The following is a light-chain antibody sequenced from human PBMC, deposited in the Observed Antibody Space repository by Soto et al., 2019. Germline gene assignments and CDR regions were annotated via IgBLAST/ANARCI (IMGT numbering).Light chain of an antibody. CDR3: QQATSFPFT. J-gene: IGKJ3*01. V-gene: IGKV1-12*01. CDR2: AAT. CDR1: QVISNW. Sequence: DIQMTQSPSSVSASVGDRVTITCRASQVISNWLAWYQQKPGKAPKLLISAATSLQSGVPSRFSGSGSGTDFTLTISSLQPEDFATYYCQQATSFPFTFGPGTKVEIK.